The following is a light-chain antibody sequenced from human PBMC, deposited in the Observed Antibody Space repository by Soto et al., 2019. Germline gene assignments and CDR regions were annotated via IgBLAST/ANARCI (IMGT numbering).Light chain of an antibody. CDR1: QSVSSSN. Sequence: EIVLTQSPGTLSLSPGERATLSCRASQSVSSSNLAWYQQKRGQSPRVIIYGGYTRAAGIPDRFSVSGSGPDFTLTISRLEPEDFAVYFSQHYGDLPWTLGQGTQVEIK. CDR3: QHYGDLPWT. CDR2: GGY. V-gene: IGKV3-20*01. J-gene: IGKJ1*01.